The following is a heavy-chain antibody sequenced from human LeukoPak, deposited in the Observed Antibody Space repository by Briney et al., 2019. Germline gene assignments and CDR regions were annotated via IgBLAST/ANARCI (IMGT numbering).Heavy chain of an antibody. D-gene: IGHD2-2*01. CDR3: AKVPAPLYYQH. Sequence: GGSLRLSCAASGFTFSSYEMNWVRQAPGKGLEWVSAISGSGGSTYYADSVKGRFTISRDNPKNTLYLQMNSLRAEDTAVYYCAKVPAPLYYQHWGQGTLVTVSS. CDR2: ISGSGGST. CDR1: GFTFSSYE. J-gene: IGHJ1*01. V-gene: IGHV3-23*01.